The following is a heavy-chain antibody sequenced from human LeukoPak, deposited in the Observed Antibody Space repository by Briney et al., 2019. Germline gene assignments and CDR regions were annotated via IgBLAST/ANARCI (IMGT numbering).Heavy chain of an antibody. CDR2: IWYDGSNK. CDR1: GFTFSSYG. D-gene: IGHD1-26*01. Sequence: GGSLRLSCAASGFTFSSYGMHWVRQAPGKGLEWVAAIWYDGSNKYYADSVKGRFTISRDNSKNTLYLQMNSLRAEDTAVYYCARYSGSYRSYYYYMDVWGKGTTVTVSS. V-gene: IGHV3-33*01. J-gene: IGHJ6*03. CDR3: ARYSGSYRSYYYYMDV.